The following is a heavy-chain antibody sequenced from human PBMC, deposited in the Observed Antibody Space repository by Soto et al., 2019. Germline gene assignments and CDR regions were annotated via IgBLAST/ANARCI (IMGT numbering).Heavy chain of an antibody. CDR1: GFTFSDYE. CDR2: TSSSDSTI. Sequence: EVQLVESGGGLVQPGGSLRLSCAVSGFTFSDYEVNWVRQAPGKGLEWVSYTSSSDSTIYYADSVKGRFTISRDNAKNPLFLQMNSLRAEDTAVYYCARQNGSGWEGLFDYWGQGTLVTVSS. D-gene: IGHD6-19*01. J-gene: IGHJ4*02. V-gene: IGHV3-48*03. CDR3: ARQNGSGWEGLFDY.